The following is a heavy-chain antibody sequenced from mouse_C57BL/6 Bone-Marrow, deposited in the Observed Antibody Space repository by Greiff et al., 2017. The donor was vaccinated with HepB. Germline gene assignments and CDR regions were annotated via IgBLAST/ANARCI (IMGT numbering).Heavy chain of an antibody. Sequence: VQLKQSGPELVKPGDSVKISCKASGYSFTGYFMNWVMQSHGKSLEWIGRINPYNCATFYNQKFKGKATLTVDKASSTAHMELRSLTSEDSAVYYCARLGSDDKDYAMDYWGQGTSVTVSS. V-gene: IGHV1-20*01. CDR2: INPYNCAT. J-gene: IGHJ4*01. D-gene: IGHD1-1*02. CDR1: GYSFTGYF. CDR3: ARLGSDDKDYAMDY.